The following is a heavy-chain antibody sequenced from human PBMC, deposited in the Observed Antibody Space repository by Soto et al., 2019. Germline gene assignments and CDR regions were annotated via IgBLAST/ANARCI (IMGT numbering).Heavy chain of an antibody. CDR3: ARRDYGGNSGYLY. Sequence: PSATRSLTCTVSGGSISSSSYYWGWIRQPPGKGLEWIGSIYYSWSTYYNPSLKSRVTISVDTSKNQFSLKLSSVTAADTAVYYCARRDYGGNSGYLYWGQGTLVTVSS. CDR1: GGSISSSSYY. V-gene: IGHV4-39*01. J-gene: IGHJ4*02. CDR2: IYYSWST. D-gene: IGHD4-17*01.